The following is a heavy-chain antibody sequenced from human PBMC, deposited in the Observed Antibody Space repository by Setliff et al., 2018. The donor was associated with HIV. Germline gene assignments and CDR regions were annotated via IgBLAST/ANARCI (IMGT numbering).Heavy chain of an antibody. J-gene: IGHJ6*02. Sequence: SETLSLTCTVSGGSISNSDFYWGWIRQSPGKGLEWIGSIYYRGATYYNPTLNSRGTISIDTSKNELSLKLTSVTAADTAVYYCARHNVITYGGLLFDYYYYGLDVWGHGTTVTV. D-gene: IGHD3-16*01. CDR1: GGSISNSDFY. V-gene: IGHV4-39*07. CDR2: IYYRGAT. CDR3: ARHNVITYGGLLFDYYYYGLDV.